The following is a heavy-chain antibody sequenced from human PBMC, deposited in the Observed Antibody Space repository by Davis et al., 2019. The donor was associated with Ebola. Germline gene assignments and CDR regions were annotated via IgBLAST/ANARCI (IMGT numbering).Heavy chain of an antibody. CDR1: GFTFSSYG. J-gene: IGHJ3*02. CDR3: ARGAPRWELLGDFAFDI. D-gene: IGHD1-26*01. CDR2: ISSSSSYI. Sequence: PGGSLRLSCAASGFTFSSYGMHWVRQAPGKGLEWVSSISSSSSYIYYADSVKGRFTISRDNAKNSLYLQMNSLRAEDTAVYYCARGAPRWELLGDFAFDIWGQGTMVTVSS. V-gene: IGHV3-21*01.